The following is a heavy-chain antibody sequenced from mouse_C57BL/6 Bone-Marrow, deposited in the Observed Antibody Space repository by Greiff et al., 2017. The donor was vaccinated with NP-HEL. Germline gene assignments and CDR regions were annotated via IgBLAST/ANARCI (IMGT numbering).Heavy chain of an antibody. J-gene: IGHJ2*01. Sequence: VQLQQPGAELVRPGSSVKLSCKASGYTFTSYWMDWVKQRPGQGLEWIGNIYPSDSETHYNQKFKDKATLTVDKSSSTAYMQLSSLTSEDSAVYYCARGGDGPPYYFDYWGQGTTLTVSS. CDR3: ARGGDGPPYYFDY. CDR1: GYTFTSYW. CDR2: IYPSDSET. V-gene: IGHV1-61*01. D-gene: IGHD2-3*01.